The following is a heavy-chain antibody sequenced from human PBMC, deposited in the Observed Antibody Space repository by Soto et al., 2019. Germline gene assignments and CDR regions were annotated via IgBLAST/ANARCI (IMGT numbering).Heavy chain of an antibody. Sequence: GGSLRLSCAASGFTFSSYRMNWVRQAPGKGLEWVSSISSSSSYIYYADSVKGRFIISRDNAKNSLYLQMNSLRAGDTAVYYCARDLENDYIWGSYRYSYWFDPWGQGTLVTVSS. D-gene: IGHD3-16*02. CDR2: ISSSSSYI. CDR1: GFTFSSYR. V-gene: IGHV3-21*01. CDR3: ARDLENDYIWGSYRYSYWFDP. J-gene: IGHJ5*02.